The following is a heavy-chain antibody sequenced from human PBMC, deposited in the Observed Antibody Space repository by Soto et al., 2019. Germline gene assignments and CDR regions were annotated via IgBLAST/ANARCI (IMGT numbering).Heavy chain of an antibody. CDR2: FDPEDGET. CDR3: ATVSYYYDSSGYQNWFDP. Sequence: ASVKVSCKVSGYTLTELSMHWVRQAPGKGLEWMGGFDPEDGETIYAQKFQGRVTMTEDTSTDTAHMELSSLRSEDTAVYYCATVSYYYDSSGYQNWFDPWGQGTLVTVSS. D-gene: IGHD3-22*01. V-gene: IGHV1-24*01. CDR1: GYTLTELS. J-gene: IGHJ5*02.